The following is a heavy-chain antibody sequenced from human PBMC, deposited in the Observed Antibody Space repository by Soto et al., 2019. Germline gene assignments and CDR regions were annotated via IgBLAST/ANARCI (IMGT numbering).Heavy chain of an antibody. CDR2: IYYSGST. D-gene: IGHD5-12*01. Sequence: PSETLSLTCTVSGGSISSGGYYWSWIRQHPGKGLEWIGYIYYSGSTYYNPSLKSRVTISVDTSKNQFSLKLSSVTAADTAVYYCARGYSGYGYGMDVWGQGTTVTVSS. CDR1: GGSISSGGYY. CDR3: ARGYSGYGYGMDV. V-gene: IGHV4-31*03. J-gene: IGHJ6*02.